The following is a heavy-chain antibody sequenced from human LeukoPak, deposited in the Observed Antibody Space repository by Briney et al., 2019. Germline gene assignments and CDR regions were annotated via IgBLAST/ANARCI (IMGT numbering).Heavy chain of an antibody. D-gene: IGHD6-13*01. CDR1: GFTFSSYA. J-gene: IGHJ4*02. V-gene: IGHV3-23*01. CDR3: AKDRLAAAMNPATELDY. CDR2: ISGSGGST. Sequence: GGSLRLSCAASGFTFSSYAMSWVRQAPGKGLEWVSAISGSGGSTYYADSVKGWFTISRDNSKNTLYLQMNSLRAEDTAVYYCAKDRLAAAMNPATELDYWGQGTLVTVSS.